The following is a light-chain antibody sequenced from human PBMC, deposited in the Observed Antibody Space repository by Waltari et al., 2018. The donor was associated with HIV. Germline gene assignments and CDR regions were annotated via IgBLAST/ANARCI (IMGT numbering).Light chain of an antibody. CDR1: SSDVGGYNY. Sequence: QSALTQPAPVSGSPGQSITISCTGTSSDVGGYNYVSWYQQHPGKAPKLMIYEVSNRSSGVSNRFSGSKSGNTASLTISGLQAEDEADYYCSSYTSSSTRVFGGGTKLTVL. J-gene: IGLJ3*02. CDR2: EVS. CDR3: SSYTSSSTRV. V-gene: IGLV2-14*01.